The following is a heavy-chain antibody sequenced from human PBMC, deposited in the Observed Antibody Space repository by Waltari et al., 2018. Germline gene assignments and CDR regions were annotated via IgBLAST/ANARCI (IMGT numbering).Heavy chain of an antibody. CDR3: ASSLLAPPFFDY. Sequence: QVQLVQSGAEVKKPGSSVKVPCKASGGTFSSYAISWVRQAPGQGLEWMGGIIPIFGTANYAQKFQGRVTITTDESTSTAYMELSSLRSEDTAVYYCASSLLAPPFFDYWGQGTLVTVSS. V-gene: IGHV1-69*05. CDR1: GGTFSSYA. J-gene: IGHJ4*02. CDR2: IIPIFGTA.